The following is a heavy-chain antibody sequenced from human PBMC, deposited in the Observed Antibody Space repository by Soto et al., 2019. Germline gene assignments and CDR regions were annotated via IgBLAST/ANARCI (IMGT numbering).Heavy chain of an antibody. CDR2: ISGSGGST. V-gene: IGHV3-23*01. CDR1: GFTFSSYA. J-gene: IGHJ4*02. CDR3: AKVTYDFWSGSPFDY. D-gene: IGHD3-3*01. Sequence: PGGSLRLSCAASGFTFSSYAMSWVRQAPGKGLEWVSAISGSGGSTYYADSVKGRFTISRDNSKNTLYLQMNSLRAEDTAVYYCAKVTYDFWSGSPFDYWGQGTLVTVSS.